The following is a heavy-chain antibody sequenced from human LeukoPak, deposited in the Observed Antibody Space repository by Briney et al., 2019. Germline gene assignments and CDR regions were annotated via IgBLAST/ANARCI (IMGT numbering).Heavy chain of an antibody. Sequence: SGGSLRLSCAASGFTFSSYWMHWARQAPGKGLVWVSRINSDGSSTSYADSVKGRFTISRDNAKNTLYLQMNSLRAEDTAVYYCARVPRYYGSGSYDYWGQGTLVTVSS. J-gene: IGHJ4*02. CDR1: GFTFSSYW. D-gene: IGHD3-10*01. CDR2: INSDGSST. V-gene: IGHV3-74*01. CDR3: ARVPRYYGSGSYDY.